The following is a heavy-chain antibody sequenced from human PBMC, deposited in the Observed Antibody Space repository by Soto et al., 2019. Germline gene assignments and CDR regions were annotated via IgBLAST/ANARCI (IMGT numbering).Heavy chain of an antibody. CDR1: GFTFSSCA. Sequence: EVQLLESGGGLVQPGGSLRLSCAASGFTFSSCAMSWVRQAPGKGLEWVSVILSSGNPTHYADSVQGRFTISRDNSKNKLDLQMNSLRSEDTAIDYFAKDHREPTREEAFDYWGQGTLVTVSS. J-gene: IGHJ4*02. CDR3: AKDHREPTREEAFDY. CDR2: ILSSGNPT. V-gene: IGHV3-23*01. D-gene: IGHD1-1*01.